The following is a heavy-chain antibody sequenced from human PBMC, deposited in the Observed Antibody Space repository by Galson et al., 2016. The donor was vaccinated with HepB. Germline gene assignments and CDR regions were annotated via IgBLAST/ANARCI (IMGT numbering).Heavy chain of an antibody. J-gene: IGHJ4*02. V-gene: IGHV3-53*01. Sequence: SLRLSCAASGFPVSTYYMNWVRQAPGTGLELVSGMFYGGTTYYADSVEGRFTIPRDDSMNTFYLQMNSLTAEDTAVYFCARDRRGLELGGQGTLVTVSS. CDR2: MFYGGTT. CDR1: GFPVSTYY. D-gene: IGHD1-7*01. CDR3: ARDRRGLEL.